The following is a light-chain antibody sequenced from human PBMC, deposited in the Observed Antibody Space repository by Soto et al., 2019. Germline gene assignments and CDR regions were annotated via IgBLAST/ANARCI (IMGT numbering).Light chain of an antibody. CDR1: QSVRTSY. V-gene: IGKV3-20*01. CDR3: QQYGSSPRFT. Sequence: EIVLTQSPGTLSLYPGERATLSCRASQSVRTSYLAWYQQKPGQAPRLLIYGASSRATGMPDRFSGSGSGTDFTLTISRLEPEDFAVYYCQQYGSSPRFTFGRGTKLEIK. CDR2: GAS. J-gene: IGKJ2*01.